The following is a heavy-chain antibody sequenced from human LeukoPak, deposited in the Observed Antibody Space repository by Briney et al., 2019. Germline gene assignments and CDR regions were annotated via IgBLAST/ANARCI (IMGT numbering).Heavy chain of an antibody. D-gene: IGHD5-12*01. CDR3: ARSAAGGFSGYED. V-gene: IGHV3-21*01. CDR2: ISSGSDYI. CDR1: GFTFTNYF. Sequence: GGSLSLSCVASGFTFTNYFMGWVRQAPGRGLEWVSSISSGSDYIYYGGSVECRFTISRDNAKSSLYLQMNSLRAEDTAVFHCARSAAGGFSGYEDWGQGTLVTVSS. J-gene: IGHJ4*02.